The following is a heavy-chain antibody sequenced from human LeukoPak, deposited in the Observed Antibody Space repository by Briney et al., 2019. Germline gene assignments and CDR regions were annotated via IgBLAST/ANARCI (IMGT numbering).Heavy chain of an antibody. CDR3: ARDPRKGWNYGGVMGAFDI. J-gene: IGHJ3*02. CDR2: MNPNSGNT. CDR1: GYTFTSYD. V-gene: IGHV1-8*01. D-gene: IGHD1-7*01. Sequence: ASVKVSCKASGYTFTSYDINWVRQATGQGLEWMGWMNPNSGNTGYAQKFQGRVTMTRNTSISTAYMELSSLRSEDTAVYYCARDPRKGWNYGGVMGAFDIWGQGTMVTVSS.